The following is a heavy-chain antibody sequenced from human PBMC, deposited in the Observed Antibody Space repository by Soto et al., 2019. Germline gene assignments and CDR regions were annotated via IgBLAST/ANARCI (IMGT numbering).Heavy chain of an antibody. CDR1: GFTFSHYG. CDR2: ISYDGSNK. D-gene: IGHD1-26*01. V-gene: IGHV3-30*03. CDR3: ARYSGKYQGPIDY. Sequence: QVQLVESGGGVVQPGRSLRLSCAASGFTFSHYGIHWVRQAPGKGLEWLTVISYDGSNKHYAGSVKGRFTVSRHNSKNTLYLQMNSLRAEDTAVYFCARYSGKYQGPIDYWGQGTLVTVSS. J-gene: IGHJ4*02.